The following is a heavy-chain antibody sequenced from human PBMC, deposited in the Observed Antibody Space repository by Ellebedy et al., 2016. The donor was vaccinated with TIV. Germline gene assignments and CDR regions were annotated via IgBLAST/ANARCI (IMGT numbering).Heavy chain of an antibody. D-gene: IGHD1-26*01. CDR2: ISAYNGNT. J-gene: IGHJ4*02. Sequence: AASVKVSCKASGYTFNSYGITWVRQAPGQGLEWVGWISAYNGNTEYAQKLHGRVTMTTDISQSTAYMDLTSLTSDDTAVYYCVRSWYSGSFYFDYWGQGTLVTVSS. V-gene: IGHV1-18*01. CDR1: GYTFNSYG. CDR3: VRSWYSGSFYFDY.